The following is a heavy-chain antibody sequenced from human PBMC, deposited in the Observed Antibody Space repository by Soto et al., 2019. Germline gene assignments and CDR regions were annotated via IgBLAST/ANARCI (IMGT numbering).Heavy chain of an antibody. CDR3: AKAVYGSGSPPDY. V-gene: IGHV3-30*18. D-gene: IGHD3-10*01. J-gene: IGHJ4*02. CDR2: ISYDGTNK. CDR1: GFTFSSYG. Sequence: QVQLVESGGGMVQPGRSLRLSCAASGFTFSSYGMHWVRQAPGKGLEWVAVISYDGTNKYYADSVKGRFTISRDNSKNTLYLQMNSLRAEDTAVYYCAKAVYGSGSPPDYWGQGTLVTVSS.